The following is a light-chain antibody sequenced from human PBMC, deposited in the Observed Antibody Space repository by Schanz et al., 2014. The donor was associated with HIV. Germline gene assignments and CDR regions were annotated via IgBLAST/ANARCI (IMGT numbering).Light chain of an antibody. J-gene: IGLJ3*02. V-gene: IGLV2-14*03. CDR2: DVN. Sequence: QSALTQPASVSGSPGQSINISCTGTSSDVGAYKSVSWYQQHPGKAPKLMIYDVNNRPSGISDRFSGSKSGNTASLTISGLQAEDEADYYCSSYTSSSTWVFGGGTKLTVL. CDR1: SSDVGAYKS. CDR3: SSYTSSSTWV.